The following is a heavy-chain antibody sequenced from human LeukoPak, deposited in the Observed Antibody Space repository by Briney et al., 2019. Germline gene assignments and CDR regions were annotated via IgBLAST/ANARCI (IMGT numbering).Heavy chain of an antibody. CDR1: GFTFSSYA. Sequence: GGSLRLSCAASGFTFSSYAMSWVRQAPGKGLEWVSAISGSGGSTYYADSVKGRFTISRDNSKNTLYLQMNSLRAEDTAVYYCARPLRGCSYGYYWGQGTLVTVSS. V-gene: IGHV3-23*01. D-gene: IGHD5-18*01. CDR3: ARPLRGCSYGYY. J-gene: IGHJ4*02. CDR2: ISGSGGST.